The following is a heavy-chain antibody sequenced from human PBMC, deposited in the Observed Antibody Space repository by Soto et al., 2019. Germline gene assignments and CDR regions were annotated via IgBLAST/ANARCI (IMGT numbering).Heavy chain of an antibody. CDR1: GDIFDSLT. CDR2: IITVLGMA. CDR3: ARELGGYDYLYYYYYIDV. D-gene: IGHD5-12*01. Sequence: QVQLVQSGAEMKKPGSSVKVSCQASGDIFDSLTINWVRQAPGQGLEWMGRIITVLGMANYAQKFQGRVTIIADKSTSTVYMELSSLTSEDTAVYYCARELGGYDYLYYYYYIDVWGEGTTVTVSS. V-gene: IGHV1-69*08. J-gene: IGHJ6*03.